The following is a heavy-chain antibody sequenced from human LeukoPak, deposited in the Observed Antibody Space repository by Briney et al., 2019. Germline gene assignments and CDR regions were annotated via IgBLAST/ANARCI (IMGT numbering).Heavy chain of an antibody. Sequence: GGSLTLSCAASGFTISTYGMNWVRQAPRKGLEWISYIGTSSSTIYYADSVKGRFTISRDNAKNPLYLQMNSLRDEDTAVYYCARHDYGGNSGDYWGQGTLVTVSS. CDR3: ARHDYGGNSGDY. CDR1: GFTISTYG. J-gene: IGHJ4*02. CDR2: IGTSSSTI. V-gene: IGHV3-48*02. D-gene: IGHD4-23*01.